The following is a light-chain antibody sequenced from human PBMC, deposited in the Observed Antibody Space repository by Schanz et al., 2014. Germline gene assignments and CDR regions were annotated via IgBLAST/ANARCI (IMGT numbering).Light chain of an antibody. CDR2: AAS. J-gene: IGKJ3*01. V-gene: IGKV1-39*01. CDR3: QQLNYYVPFT. CDR1: QSISSY. Sequence: DIQMTQSPSSLSASVGDRVTITCRASQSISSYLNWYQQKPGKAPKLLIYAASSLQSGVPSRFSGSGSGTDFTLTISSLQPEDSATYYCQQLNYYVPFTFGPGTKVDIK.